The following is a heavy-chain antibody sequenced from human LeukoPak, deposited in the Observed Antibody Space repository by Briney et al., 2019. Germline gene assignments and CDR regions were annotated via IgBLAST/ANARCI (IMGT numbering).Heavy chain of an antibody. Sequence: GGSLRLSCAASGFTFSSYGMHWVRQAPGKGLEWVAAMSGSGGMTYTADSVKGRFTISRDNSKNTLDLQMNSLRADDTAVYYCAKGPFFYYDASGYNYYDLWGQGTLVAVSS. CDR3: AKGPFFYYDASGYNYYDL. V-gene: IGHV3-23*01. J-gene: IGHJ4*02. CDR2: MSGSGGMT. D-gene: IGHD3-22*01. CDR1: GFTFSSYG.